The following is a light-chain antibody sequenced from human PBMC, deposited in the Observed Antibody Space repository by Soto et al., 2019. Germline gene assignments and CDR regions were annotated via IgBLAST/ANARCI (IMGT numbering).Light chain of an antibody. CDR2: GAS. CDR1: QSVISSY. Sequence: EIVLTQSPGTLSLSPGERATLSCRASQSVISSYLAWYQQKPGQAPRLLIYGASSRATGISDRFSGSGSGTVFTLTISRLEPEDFAVYYCLQYRTSSWTFGQGTKVEIK. CDR3: LQYRTSSWT. J-gene: IGKJ1*01. V-gene: IGKV3-20*01.